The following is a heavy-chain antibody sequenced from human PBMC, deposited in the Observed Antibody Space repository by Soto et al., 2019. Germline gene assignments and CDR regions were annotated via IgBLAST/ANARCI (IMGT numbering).Heavy chain of an antibody. V-gene: IGHV4-39*01. Sequence: QLHLQESGPGLVKPSETLSLTCTVSGGSISSSDYYWGWIRQPPGKGLEWIGSVYYSGSTYYNPSLNSRLTVSVDTSKNQFSLKMSSVTAADTAVYYCARHPMHGGYTRWFDPWGQGTLVTVSS. CDR2: VYYSGST. J-gene: IGHJ5*02. CDR1: GGSISSSDYY. CDR3: ARHPMHGGYTRWFDP. D-gene: IGHD4-17*01.